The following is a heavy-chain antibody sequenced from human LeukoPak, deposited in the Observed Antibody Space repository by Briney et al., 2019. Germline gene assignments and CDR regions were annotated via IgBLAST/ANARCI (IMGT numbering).Heavy chain of an antibody. CDR2: ISASGDST. CDR3: AKGSGTSRPYYLDY. Sequence: ETLSLTCTVSGGSISSYYWSWIRQPPGKGLDWFSAISASGDSTYYADSVKGRFTISRDSSKSTMYLQMTSLTAEDTAVYYCAKGSGTSRPYYLDYWGRGTLVTVSS. V-gene: IGHV3-23*01. J-gene: IGHJ4*02. D-gene: IGHD6-25*01. CDR1: GGSISSYY.